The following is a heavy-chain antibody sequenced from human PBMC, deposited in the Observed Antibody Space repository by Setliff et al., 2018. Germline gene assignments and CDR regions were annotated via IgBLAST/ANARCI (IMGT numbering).Heavy chain of an antibody. CDR1: GYSFTKYF. D-gene: IGHD1-26*01. CDR3: AINVHTAGGADF. V-gene: IGHV1-2*06. Sequence: ASVKVSCKTSGYSFTKYFLHWVRQAPGQGLEWMGRVFTATDDTQFRTEFQGRVSVTRDTSMSTTYMELSGLRSDDTAVYYCAINVHTAGGADFWGQGTLVTVSS. J-gene: IGHJ4*02. CDR2: VFTATDDT.